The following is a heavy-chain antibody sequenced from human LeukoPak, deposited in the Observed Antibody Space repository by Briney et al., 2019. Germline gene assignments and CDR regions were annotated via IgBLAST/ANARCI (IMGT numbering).Heavy chain of an antibody. CDR3: AKEGYYGSGSFPDS. Sequence: GGSLRLSCAASGFTFSSYWMSWVRRAPGKGLEWMTVISHDGSNEYYVDSVKGRFTISRDNSKSTLYLQMNSLRVEDTAVYYCAKEGYYGSGSFPDSWGQGTLVTVSS. J-gene: IGHJ4*02. CDR2: ISHDGSNE. V-gene: IGHV3-30*18. CDR1: GFTFSSYW. D-gene: IGHD3-10*01.